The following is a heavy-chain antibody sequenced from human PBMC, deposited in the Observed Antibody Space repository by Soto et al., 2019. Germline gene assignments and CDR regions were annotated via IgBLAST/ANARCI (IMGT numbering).Heavy chain of an antibody. V-gene: IGHV5-51*01. CDR3: ARANMWLEPIQYYYGMDV. D-gene: IGHD6-19*01. CDR1: GYSFTSYW. J-gene: IGHJ6*02. Sequence: PGESLKISCKGSGYSFTSYWIGWVRQMPGKGLEWMGIIYPGDSDTRYSPSFQGQVTISADKSISTASLQWSSLKASDTAMYYCARANMWLEPIQYYYGMDVWGQGTTVTVSS. CDR2: IYPGDSDT.